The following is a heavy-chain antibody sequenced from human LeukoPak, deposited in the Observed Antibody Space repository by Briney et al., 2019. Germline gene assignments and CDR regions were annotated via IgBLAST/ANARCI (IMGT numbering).Heavy chain of an antibody. CDR3: ARGQAGGMDV. CDR1: GFTFSSYW. V-gene: IGHV3-48*01. J-gene: IGHJ6*02. Sequence: GGSLRLSCAASGFTFSSYWMNWARQAPGKGLEWVSYISSSSSTIYYAGSVKGRFTISRDNAKNSLYLQMNSLRAEDTAVYYCARGQAGGMDVWGQGTTVTVSS. CDR2: ISSSSSTI.